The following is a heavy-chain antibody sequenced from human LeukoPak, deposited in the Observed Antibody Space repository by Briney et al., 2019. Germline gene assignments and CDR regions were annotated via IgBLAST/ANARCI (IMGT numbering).Heavy chain of an antibody. J-gene: IGHJ6*02. CDR2: IYSGGST. V-gene: IGHV3-53*01. CDR3: ARDSGCSSTSCYGDYYYYGMDV. D-gene: IGHD2-2*01. Sequence: PGGSLRLSCAASGFTLSSNYMSWVRQAPGKGLEWVSVIYSGGSTYYADSVTGRFTISRDNSKNTLYLQMNSLRAEDTAVYYCARDSGCSSTSCYGDYYYYGMDVWGQGTTVTVSS. CDR1: GFTLSSNY.